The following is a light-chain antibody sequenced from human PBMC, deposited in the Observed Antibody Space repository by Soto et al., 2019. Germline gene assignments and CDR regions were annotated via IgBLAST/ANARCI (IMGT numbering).Light chain of an antibody. CDR2: DVN. J-gene: IGLJ1*01. CDR1: SSDVGSYNF. V-gene: IGLV2-11*01. CDR3: CSYAGNNTYV. Sequence: QSALTQPPSVSGSPGQSVTISCTGTSSDVGSYNFVSWFQQHPAKAPKVIIYDVNKRPSGVPFRFSGSKSGNTASLTISGLRAEDEADYYCCSYAGNNTYVFGTGTKLTVL.